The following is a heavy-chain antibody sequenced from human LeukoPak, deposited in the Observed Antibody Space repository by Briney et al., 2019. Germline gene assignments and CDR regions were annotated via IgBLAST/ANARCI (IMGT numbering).Heavy chain of an antibody. D-gene: IGHD3-3*01. CDR1: GGTFSSYA. V-gene: IGHV1-8*03. CDR2: MNPNSGNT. CDR3: ARDMAQRNYDFWSGYYTGLNAFDI. J-gene: IGHJ3*02. Sequence: ASVKVSCKASGGTFSSYAISWVRQATGQGLEWMGWMNPNSGNTGYAQKFQGRVTITRNTSISTAYMELSSLRSEDTAVYYCARDMAQRNYDFWSGYYTGLNAFDIWGQGTMVTVSS.